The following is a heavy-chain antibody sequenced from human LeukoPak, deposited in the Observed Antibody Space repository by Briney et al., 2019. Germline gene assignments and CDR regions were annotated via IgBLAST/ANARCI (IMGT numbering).Heavy chain of an antibody. CDR1: GFTFSGHW. J-gene: IGHJ6*03. V-gene: IGHV3-23*01. CDR3: AKSSAQYYDFWSGYMDL. Sequence: GGSLRLSCAASGFTFSGHWMSWVRQAPGKGLEWVSSITGSGGSTYYADSVKGRFTISRDNSENTLYLQMDSLRVEDTAVYYCAKSSAQYYDFWSGYMDLWGNGTTVTVS. D-gene: IGHD3-3*01. CDR2: ITGSGGST.